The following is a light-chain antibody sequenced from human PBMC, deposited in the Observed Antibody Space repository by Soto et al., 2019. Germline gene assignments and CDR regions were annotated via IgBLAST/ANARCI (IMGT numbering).Light chain of an antibody. CDR1: QSVSSN. CDR2: GAS. J-gene: IGKJ5*01. Sequence: ETVMTQSPATLSVSPGERATFSCRASQSVSSNLAWYQQKPGQAPRLLIYGASTRATGIPARFSGSGSGTEFTLTISSLQSEDFAVYYCQQFHNWPPITFGQGTRLEL. CDR3: QQFHNWPPIT. V-gene: IGKV3-15*01.